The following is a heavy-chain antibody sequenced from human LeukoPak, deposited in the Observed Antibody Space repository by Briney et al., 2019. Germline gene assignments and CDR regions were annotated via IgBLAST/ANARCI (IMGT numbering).Heavy chain of an antibody. J-gene: IGHJ4*01. CDR2: ISAYGGT. CDR1: ADFFSSYY. CDR3: ARDLSSGWYYLDP. D-gene: IGHD6-19*01. V-gene: IGHV4-4*07. Sequence: PSETLSPTCNVSADFFSSYYWSWLRQPAGKGPQWIGRISAYGGTNYSPSLTGRVTLSLDTSKQQLSLKISSMTAADTAVYYCARDLSSGWYYLDPWGQGALVTVSS.